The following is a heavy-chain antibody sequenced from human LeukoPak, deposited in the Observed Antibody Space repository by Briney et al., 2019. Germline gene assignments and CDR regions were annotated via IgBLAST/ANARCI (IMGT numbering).Heavy chain of an antibody. CDR3: ARGKRRRIAAAGLPRLDYFDY. J-gene: IGHJ4*02. CDR2: IYTSGST. Sequence: SETLSLTCTVSGGSISSGSYYWSWIRQPAGKGLEWIGRIYTSGSTNYNPSLKSRVTISVDTSKNQFSLKLSSVTAADTAVYYCARGKRRRIAAAGLPRLDYFDYWGQGTLVTVSS. D-gene: IGHD6-13*01. V-gene: IGHV4-61*02. CDR1: GGSISSGSYY.